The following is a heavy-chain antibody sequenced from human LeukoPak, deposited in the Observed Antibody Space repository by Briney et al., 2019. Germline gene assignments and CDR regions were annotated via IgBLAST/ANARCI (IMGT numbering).Heavy chain of an antibody. CDR1: GFAVSSHY. V-gene: IGHV3-53*01. Sequence: GGSLRLSCAVSGFAVSSHYMSWVRQAPGKGLEWVSVLYSGGSTYYADSVKGRFTISRDNSKTTLYLHMNSLRAEDTAVYYCAKGTGYYYDSANYFDYWGQGTLVTVSS. J-gene: IGHJ4*02. D-gene: IGHD3-22*01. CDR2: LYSGGST. CDR3: AKGTGYYYDSANYFDY.